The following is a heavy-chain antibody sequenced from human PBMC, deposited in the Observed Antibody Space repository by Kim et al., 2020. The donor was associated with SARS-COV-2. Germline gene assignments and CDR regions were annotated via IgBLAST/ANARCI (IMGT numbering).Heavy chain of an antibody. J-gene: IGHJ4*02. Sequence: PSLKSRVTISVDTTKNQYSLKLSSVTAADTAVYYCARARDYGDYSYYFDYWGQGTLVTVSS. D-gene: IGHD4-17*01. CDR3: ARARDYGDYSYYFDY. V-gene: IGHV4-59*01.